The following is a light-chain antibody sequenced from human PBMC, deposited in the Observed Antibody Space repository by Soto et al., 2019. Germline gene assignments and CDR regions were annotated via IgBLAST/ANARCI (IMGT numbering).Light chain of an antibody. CDR1: SSDVGGYNY. V-gene: IGLV2-11*01. CDR3: CSYAGSCTPYV. CDR2: DVS. J-gene: IGLJ1*01. Sequence: QSALTQPRSVSGSPGQSVTISCTGTSSDVGGYNYVSWYQQHPGKAPKLMIYDVSKRPSGVPDRFSGSKSGNTASLTISGLQAEDEADYSCCSYAGSCTPYVFGTGTKLTVL.